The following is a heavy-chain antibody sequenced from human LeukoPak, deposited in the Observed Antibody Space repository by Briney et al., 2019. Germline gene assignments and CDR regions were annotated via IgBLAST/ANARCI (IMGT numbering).Heavy chain of an antibody. V-gene: IGHV3-30*03. CDR3: ARGPTPLVNAFDI. D-gene: IGHD3-22*01. Sequence: GGSLRLSCAASGLTFSSYGMHWVRQAPGKGLEWVAIITYDGSNKYYADSVKGRFTISRDNSKNTLYLQMNSLRAEDTAVYYCARGPTPLVNAFDIWGQGTMVTVSS. J-gene: IGHJ3*02. CDR2: ITYDGSNK. CDR1: GLTFSSYG.